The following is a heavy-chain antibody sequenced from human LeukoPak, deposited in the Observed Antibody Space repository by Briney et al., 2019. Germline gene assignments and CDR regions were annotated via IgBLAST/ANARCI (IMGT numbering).Heavy chain of an antibody. CDR2: IWYDGSNK. J-gene: IGHJ2*01. V-gene: IGHV3-33*01. CDR1: GFTFSSYG. Sequence: GGSLRLSCAASGFTFSSYGMHWVRQAPGKGLEWVAVIWYDGSNKYYADSVKGRFTISRDNSKNTLYLQMNSLRAEDTAVYYCARVRRAYWYFDLWGRGTLVTVSS. CDR3: ARVRRAYWYFDL.